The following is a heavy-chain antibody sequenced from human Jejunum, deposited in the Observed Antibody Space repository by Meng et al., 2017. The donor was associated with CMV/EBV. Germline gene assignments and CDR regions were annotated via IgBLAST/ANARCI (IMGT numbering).Heavy chain of an antibody. CDR1: GFTFSSNA. V-gene: IGHV3-64*01. J-gene: IGHJ4*02. CDR3: ARANSRGSGSHFYHFDD. D-gene: IGHD3-10*01. Sequence: EVQLVESGGGLVQPGGSVRFSCVASGFTFSSNAMHWVRQAPGKRLEYVSSISSNGGSTYYANSVKGRFTISRDNSKSTLYLQMGSLRAEDMAVYYCARANSRGSGSHFYHFDDWGQGTLVTVSS. CDR2: ISSNGGST.